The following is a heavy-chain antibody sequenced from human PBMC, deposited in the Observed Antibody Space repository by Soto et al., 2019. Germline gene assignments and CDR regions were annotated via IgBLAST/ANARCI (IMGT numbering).Heavy chain of an antibody. J-gene: IGHJ5*02. CDR3: AKDCLTMVRVCWFDP. D-gene: IGHD3-10*01. V-gene: IGHV3-30*18. CDR1: GFTFSSYG. Sequence: GESLKISCAASGFTFSSYGMHWIRQAPGKGLEWVAVISYDGSNKYYADSVKGRFTISRDNSKNTLYLQMNSLRAEDTAVYYCAKDCLTMVRVCWFDPWGQGTLVTVSS. CDR2: ISYDGSNK.